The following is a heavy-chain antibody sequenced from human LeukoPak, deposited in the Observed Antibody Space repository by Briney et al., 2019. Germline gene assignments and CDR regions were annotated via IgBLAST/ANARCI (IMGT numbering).Heavy chain of an antibody. V-gene: IGHV3-21*01. CDR2: ISSSSSYI. CDR1: GFTFSSYS. CDR3: ARGENTIFGVVNYYYYYMDV. J-gene: IGHJ6*03. Sequence: GGSLRLSCAASGFTFSSYSMNWVRQAPGKGLEWVSSISSSSSYIYYADSVKGRFTISRDNAKNSLYLQMNSLRAVDTDVYYCARGENTIFGVVNYYYYYMDVWGKGTTVTVSS. D-gene: IGHD3-3*01.